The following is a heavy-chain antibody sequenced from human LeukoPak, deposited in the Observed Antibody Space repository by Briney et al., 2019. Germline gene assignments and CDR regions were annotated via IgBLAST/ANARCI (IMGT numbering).Heavy chain of an antibody. CDR1: GYTFTSYY. D-gene: IGHD1-14*01. CDR3: ATTITLNYYGMDV. V-gene: IGHV1-46*01. CDR2: INPSGGSS. Sequence: GASVKVSCKASGYTFTSYYMHWVRQAPGQGLEWMGIINPSGGSSSYAQKFQGRVTMTRDTSTSTVYMELSSLRFEDTAVYYCATTITLNYYGMDVWGQGTTVTVSS. J-gene: IGHJ6*02.